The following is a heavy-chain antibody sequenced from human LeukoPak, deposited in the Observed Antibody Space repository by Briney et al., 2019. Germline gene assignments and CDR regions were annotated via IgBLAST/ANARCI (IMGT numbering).Heavy chain of an antibody. J-gene: IGHJ6*04. CDR2: INHSGST. Sequence: SETLPLTCAVYGGSFSGYYWSWISQPPGKGLEWIGEINHSGSTNYNPSLKSRVTISVDTSKNQFSLKLTSVTAADTAVFFCARGRGKFYGSGSYYNGDYGMDVWGKGTTVTVSS. V-gene: IGHV4-34*01. D-gene: IGHD3-10*01. CDR1: GGSFSGYY. CDR3: ARGRGKFYGSGSYYNGDYGMDV.